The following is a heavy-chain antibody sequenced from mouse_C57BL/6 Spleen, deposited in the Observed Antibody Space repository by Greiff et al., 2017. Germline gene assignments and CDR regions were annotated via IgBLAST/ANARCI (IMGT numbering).Heavy chain of an antibody. D-gene: IGHD2-1*01. CDR3: ARAPLYYGNSMDY. Sequence: EVKVEESGGGLVKPGGSLKLSCAASGFTFSDYGMHWVRQAPEKGLEWVAYISSGSSTIYYADTVKGRFTISGDNAKNTLFLQMTSLRSEDTAMYYCARAPLYYGNSMDYWGQGTSVTVSS. CDR1: GFTFSDYG. J-gene: IGHJ4*01. CDR2: ISSGSSTI. V-gene: IGHV5-17*01.